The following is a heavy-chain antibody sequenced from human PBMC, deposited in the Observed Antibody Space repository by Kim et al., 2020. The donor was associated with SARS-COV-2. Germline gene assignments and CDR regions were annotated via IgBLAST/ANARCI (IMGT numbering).Heavy chain of an antibody. J-gene: IGHJ5*02. CDR2: INPSGGST. Sequence: ASVKVSCKASGYTFTSYYMHWVRQAPGQGLEWMGIINPSGGSTSYAQKFQGRVTMTRDTSTSTVYMELSSLRSEDTAVYYCARGLRSSCPTCSWFDPWGQGTLVTVSS. D-gene: IGHD6-13*01. CDR1: GYTFTSYY. CDR3: ARGLRSSCPTCSWFDP. V-gene: IGHV1-46*01.